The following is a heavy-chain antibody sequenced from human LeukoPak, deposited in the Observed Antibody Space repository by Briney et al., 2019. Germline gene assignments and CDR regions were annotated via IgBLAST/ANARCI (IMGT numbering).Heavy chain of an antibody. CDR2: INWNGGST. V-gene: IGHV3-20*04. CDR3: ARKYYYDSSGYYYPYYCYYMDV. D-gene: IGHD3-22*01. Sequence: GGSLRLSCAASGFTFDDYGMSWVRQAPGKGLEWVSGINWNGGSTGYADSVKGRFTISRDNAKNSLYLQMNSLRAEDTALYYCARKYYYDSSGYYYPYYCYYMDVWGKGTTVTVSS. CDR1: GFTFDDYG. J-gene: IGHJ6*03.